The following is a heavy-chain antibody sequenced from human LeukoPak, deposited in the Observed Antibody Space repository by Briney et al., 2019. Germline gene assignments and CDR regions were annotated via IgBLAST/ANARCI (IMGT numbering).Heavy chain of an antibody. CDR1: GGTFSSYT. D-gene: IGHD3-16*01. Sequence: GSSAKVSCKASGGTFSSYTISWVRQAPGQGLEWMGRIIPILGIANYAQKFQGRVTITADKSTSTAYMELSSLRSEDTAVYYCARDLELGEPLDYWGQGTLVTVSS. CDR3: ARDLELGEPLDY. CDR2: IIPILGIA. V-gene: IGHV1-69*04. J-gene: IGHJ4*02.